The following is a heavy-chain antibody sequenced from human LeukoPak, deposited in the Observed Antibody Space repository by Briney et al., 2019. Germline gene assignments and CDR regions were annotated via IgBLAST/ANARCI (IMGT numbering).Heavy chain of an antibody. CDR1: GFTFSTYE. V-gene: IGHV3-48*03. D-gene: IGHD3-9*01. J-gene: IGHJ3*02. Sequence: SGGSLRLSCAASGFTFSTYEMNWVRQAPGKGLEWISYIYNSRSTIYYADSVKGRFTISRDNAKNSLYLQMNSLRAEDTAIYYCAKDSYYDILTANDAFDIWGQGTMVTVSS. CDR2: IYNSRSTI. CDR3: AKDSYYDILTANDAFDI.